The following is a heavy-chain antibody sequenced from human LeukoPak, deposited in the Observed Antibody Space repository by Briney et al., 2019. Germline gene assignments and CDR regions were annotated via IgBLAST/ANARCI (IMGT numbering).Heavy chain of an antibody. D-gene: IGHD1-1*01. J-gene: IGHJ4*02. Sequence: PSETLSPTCTVSGGSISSGGYYWSWIRQHPGKGLEWIGYIYYSGSTYYNPSLKSRVTISVDTSKNQFSLKLSSVTAADTAVYYCARELEGGTGFDYWGQGTLVTVSS. CDR1: GGSISSGGYY. CDR2: IYYSGST. CDR3: ARELEGGTGFDY. V-gene: IGHV4-31*03.